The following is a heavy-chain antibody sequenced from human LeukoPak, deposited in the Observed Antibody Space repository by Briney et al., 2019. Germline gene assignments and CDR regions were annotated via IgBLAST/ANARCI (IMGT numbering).Heavy chain of an antibody. D-gene: IGHD2-2*01. Sequence: PGGSLRLSCAASGFTFSSYGMHWVRQAPGKGLEWVAVTSYDRSNKYYADSVKGRFTISRDNSKNTLYLQMNSLRAEDTAVYYCAQSSVVVPAAIRYWGQGTLVTVSS. J-gene: IGHJ4*02. CDR2: TSYDRSNK. CDR1: GFTFSSYG. CDR3: AQSSVVVPAAIRY. V-gene: IGHV3-30*18.